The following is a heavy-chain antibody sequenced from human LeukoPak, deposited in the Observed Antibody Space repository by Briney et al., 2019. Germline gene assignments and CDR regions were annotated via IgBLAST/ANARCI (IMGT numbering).Heavy chain of an antibody. Sequence: ETLSLTCTVSGGSISSYYWSWIRQPPGKGLEWIGYLNYIGSTNYNPSLKSRVTISVDTSKNQFSLKLSSVTAADTAVYYCARMHYYDSSGYYRSLDSWGQGTLVTVSS. D-gene: IGHD3-22*01. CDR2: LNYIGST. J-gene: IGHJ4*02. V-gene: IGHV4-59*01. CDR1: GGSISSYY. CDR3: ARMHYYDSSGYYRSLDS.